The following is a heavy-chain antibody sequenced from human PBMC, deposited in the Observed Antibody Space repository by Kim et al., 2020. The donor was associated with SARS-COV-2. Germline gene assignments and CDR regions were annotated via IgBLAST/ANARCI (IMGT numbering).Heavy chain of an antibody. Sequence: GGSLRLSCAASGFTFSTYGMNWVRQAPGEGLEWISFISSSSSTIYYTASVKGRFTISRDNAKNSLSLQMNSLRAEDTAVYYCARGDLPWAVTAVGYYFDYWGQGTLVTVSS. V-gene: IGHV3-48*04. CDR3: ARGDLPWAVTAVGYYFDY. J-gene: IGHJ4*02. D-gene: IGHD2-21*02. CDR1: GFTFSTYG. CDR2: ISSSSSTI.